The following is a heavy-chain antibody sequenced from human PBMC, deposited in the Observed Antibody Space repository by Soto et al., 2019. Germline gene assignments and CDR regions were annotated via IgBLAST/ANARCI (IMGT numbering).Heavy chain of an antibody. D-gene: IGHD3-22*01. CDR2: IGTAGDT. V-gene: IGHV3-13*01. CDR3: ARVPYYYDSSVDFYYYYGMDV. CDR1: GFTFSSYD. Sequence: GGSLRLSCAASGFTFSSYDMHWVRQATGKGLEWVSAIGTAGDTYYPGSVKGRFTISRENAKNSLYLQMNSLRAEDTAVYYCARVPYYYDSSVDFYYYYGMDVWGQGTTVTVSS. J-gene: IGHJ6*02.